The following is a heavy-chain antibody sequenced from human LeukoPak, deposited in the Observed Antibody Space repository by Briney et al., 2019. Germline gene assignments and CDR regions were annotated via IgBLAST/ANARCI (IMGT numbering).Heavy chain of an antibody. CDR1: GYTFTSYA. V-gene: IGHV1-18*01. J-gene: IGHJ4*02. CDR3: ARMEMATAIFDY. Sequence: ASVKVSCKASGYTFTSYAITWVRQAPGQGLEWMGWISAYNGNTNYAQNLQGRVTMTTDTSASTAYMELRSLRSDDTAMYYCARMEMATAIFDYWGQGTLVTVSS. CDR2: ISAYNGNT. D-gene: IGHD5-24*01.